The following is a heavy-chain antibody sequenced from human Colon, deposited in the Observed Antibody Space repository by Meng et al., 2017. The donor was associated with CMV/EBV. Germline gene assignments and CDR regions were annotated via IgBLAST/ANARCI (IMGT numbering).Heavy chain of an antibody. Sequence: GGSLSLSCAASRFSFSSYSMRWARQAPGKGLEWVANINQDGSEKYYLDSVKGRFTISRDNAKNSLYLHMNSLRAEDTAVYYCARAMYYYDNSGFGHWGQGTLVTVSS. CDR2: INQDGSEK. J-gene: IGHJ4*02. CDR1: RFSFSSYS. CDR3: ARAMYYYDNSGFGH. V-gene: IGHV3-7*01. D-gene: IGHD3-22*01.